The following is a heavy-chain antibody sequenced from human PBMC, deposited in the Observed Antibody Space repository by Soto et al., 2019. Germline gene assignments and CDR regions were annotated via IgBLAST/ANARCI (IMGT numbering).Heavy chain of an antibody. V-gene: IGHV1-18*01. J-gene: IGHJ4*02. Sequence: QVQLVQSGAEVKKPGASVKVSCKASGYTFSSYGISWVRQAPGQGLEWMRWISAYHGNTKYAQKLQGRGTMTTDTSTSTAYMELRSLRSDDTAVYYCARGLGGSYYAPVHCWGQGTLGTVSS. CDR1: GYTFSSYG. D-gene: IGHD1-26*01. CDR2: ISAYHGNT. CDR3: ARGLGGSYYAPVHC.